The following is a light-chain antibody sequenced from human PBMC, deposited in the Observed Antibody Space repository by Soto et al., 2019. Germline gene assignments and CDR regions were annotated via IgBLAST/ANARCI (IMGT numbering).Light chain of an antibody. CDR3: CSYAGSSTYV. CDR2: EVT. V-gene: IGLV2-23*02. CDR1: SSDVGNYNL. Sequence: QAVVTQPASVSGSPGQSITISCTGTSSDVGNYNLVSWYQHHPGKAPNLMISEVTKRPSGVSNRFSGSKSGNTASLTISGLQAEDEADYYCCSYAGSSTYVFGTGTKLTVL. J-gene: IGLJ1*01.